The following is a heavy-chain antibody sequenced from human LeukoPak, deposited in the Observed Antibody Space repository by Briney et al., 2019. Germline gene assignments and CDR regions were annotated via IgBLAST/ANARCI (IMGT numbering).Heavy chain of an antibody. CDR3: AREGVTTDEKTTKTFDY. D-gene: IGHD4-11*01. J-gene: IGHJ4*02. V-gene: IGHV4-34*01. CDR1: GGSFSGYY. Sequence: SETLSLTCAVYGGSFSGYYWSWIRQPPGKGLEWIGEINHSGSTNYNPSLKSRVTTSVDTSKNQFSLKLSSVTAADTAVYYCAREGVTTDEKTTKTFDYWGQGTLVTVSS. CDR2: INHSGST.